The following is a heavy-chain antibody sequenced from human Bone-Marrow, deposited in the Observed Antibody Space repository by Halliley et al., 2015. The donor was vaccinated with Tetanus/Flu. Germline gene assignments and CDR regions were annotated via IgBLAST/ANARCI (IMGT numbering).Heavy chain of an antibody. Sequence: SGIRDSGDSTYYADSVKGRFTISRDNSKNTLFLQLDSLKAEDTAIYYCAKTPLNGYSSGSYFDYWGQGALVTVSS. CDR3: AKTPLNGYSSGSYFDY. D-gene: IGHD3-10*01. V-gene: IGHV3-23*01. CDR2: IRDSGDST. J-gene: IGHJ4*02.